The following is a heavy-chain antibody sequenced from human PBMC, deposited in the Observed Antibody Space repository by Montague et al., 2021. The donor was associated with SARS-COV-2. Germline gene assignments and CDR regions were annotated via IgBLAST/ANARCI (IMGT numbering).Heavy chain of an antibody. D-gene: IGHD2-8*01. CDR2: ISYTGRT. Sequence: SETLSLTCTVSGGSISSHDYYWGWIRQSPGKGLEWIGSISYTGRTYYNSSLRSRVSFSMDTSKNHFSLSLSSVTVADTAVYFCARQLPSYCATNKCYPYYFDGWGQGTLVTVSS. V-gene: IGHV4-39*01. CDR3: ARQLPSYCATNKCYPYYFDG. J-gene: IGHJ4*02. CDR1: GGSISSHDYY.